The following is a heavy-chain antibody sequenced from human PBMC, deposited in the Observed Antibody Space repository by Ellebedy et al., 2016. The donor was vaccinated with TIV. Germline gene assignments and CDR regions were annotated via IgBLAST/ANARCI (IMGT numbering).Heavy chain of an antibody. V-gene: IGHV3-23*01. D-gene: IGHD3-9*01. Sequence: GGSLRLSCAASGFTFSSYAMSWVRQAPGKGLAWVSVISGSSGSTYYADSVKGRFTISRDNSKNTLDLQMNSLRAEDTAVYYCAKDGSLRYFDWFGDYWGQGTLVTVSS. J-gene: IGHJ4*02. CDR2: ISGSSGST. CDR3: AKDGSLRYFDWFGDY. CDR1: GFTFSSYA.